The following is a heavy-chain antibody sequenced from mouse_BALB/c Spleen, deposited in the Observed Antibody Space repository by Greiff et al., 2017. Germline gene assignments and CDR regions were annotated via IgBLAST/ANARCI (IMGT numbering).Heavy chain of an antibody. Sequence: VQLQQPGAELVRPGASVKLSCKASGYTFTSYWINWVKQRPGQGLEWIGNIYPSDSYTNYNQKFKDKATLTVDKSSSTAYMQLSSPTSEDSAVYYCTRGTYYFDYWGQGTTLTVSS. CDR3: TRGTYYFDY. CDR2: IYPSDSYT. CDR1: GYTFTSYW. V-gene: IGHV1-69*02. D-gene: IGHD3-3*01. J-gene: IGHJ2*01.